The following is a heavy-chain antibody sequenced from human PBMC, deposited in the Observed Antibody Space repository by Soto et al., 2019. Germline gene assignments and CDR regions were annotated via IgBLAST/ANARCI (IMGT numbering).Heavy chain of an antibody. CDR2: ISGHNCNT. CDR1: GYTFTRYG. CDR3: AREEGRRGDAFGI. J-gene: IGHJ3*02. V-gene: IGHV1-18*01. Sequence: ASVKVSCKASGYTFTRYGISWVRQAPGQGLEWMGWISGHNCNTNYAQKFQGRVTMTTDTSTSTACMDLRSLRSYDSAVYYCAREEGRRGDAFGIWGQGTMVTVSS. D-gene: IGHD3-10*01.